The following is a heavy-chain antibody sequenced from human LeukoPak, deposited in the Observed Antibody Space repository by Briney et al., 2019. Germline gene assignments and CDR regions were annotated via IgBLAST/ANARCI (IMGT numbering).Heavy chain of an antibody. CDR1: GGSISSGGYY. V-gene: IGHV4-31*03. J-gene: IGHJ4*02. CDR2: IYYSGST. Sequence: SETLSLTCTVSGGSISSGGYYWSWIRQHPGKGLEWIGYIYYSGSTYYNPSLKSRVTISVDTSKNQFSLKLSSVTAADTAVYYCARRPRGYYGRPFDYWGQGTLVTVSS. CDR3: ARRPRGYYGRPFDY. D-gene: IGHD3-10*01.